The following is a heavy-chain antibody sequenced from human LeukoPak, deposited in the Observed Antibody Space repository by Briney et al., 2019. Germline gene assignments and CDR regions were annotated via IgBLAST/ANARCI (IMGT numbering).Heavy chain of an antibody. Sequence: GGSLRLSCAASGFTFSNAWMSGGRQAPGKGLEWVGRIKSKTDGGTTDYAAPVKGRFTISRDDSKNTLYLQMNSLKTEDTAVYYCARDRRGVVVITGPPDYWGQGTLVTVSS. V-gene: IGHV3-15*01. CDR2: IKSKTDGGTT. J-gene: IGHJ4*02. CDR1: GFTFSNAW. D-gene: IGHD3-22*01. CDR3: ARDRRGVVVITGPPDY.